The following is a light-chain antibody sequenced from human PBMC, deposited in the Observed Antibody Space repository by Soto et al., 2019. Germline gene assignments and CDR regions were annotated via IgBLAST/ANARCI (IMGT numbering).Light chain of an antibody. J-gene: IGKJ1*01. CDR1: QSLTSL. CDR3: QQYNSYSSWT. Sequence: DIQMTQSPSTLSASVGDRVTITCRASQSLTSLLAWYQQKPGRAPKLLIYDASTLESGVPSRFNGSGSGTEFTLTISSLQTDDFATYYCQQYNSYSSWTVGQGTKVDSK. V-gene: IGKV1-5*01. CDR2: DAS.